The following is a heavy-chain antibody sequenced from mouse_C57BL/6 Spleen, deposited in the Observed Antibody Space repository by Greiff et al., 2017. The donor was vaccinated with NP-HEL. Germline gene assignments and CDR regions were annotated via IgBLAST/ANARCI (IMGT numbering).Heavy chain of an antibody. J-gene: IGHJ4*01. CDR3: ARQDGYYNYAMDY. D-gene: IGHD2-3*01. Sequence: QVQLKQPGAELVRPGTSVKLSCKASGYTFTSYWMHWVKQRPGQGLEWIGVIDPSDSYTNYNQKFKGKATLTVDTSSSTAYMQLSSLTSEDSAVYYCARQDGYYNYAMDYWGQGTSVTVSS. V-gene: IGHV1-59*01. CDR1: GYTFTSYW. CDR2: IDPSDSYT.